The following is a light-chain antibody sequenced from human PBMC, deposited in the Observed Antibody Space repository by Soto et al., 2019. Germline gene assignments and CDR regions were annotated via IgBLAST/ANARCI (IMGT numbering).Light chain of an antibody. CDR1: QSISTY. CDR2: GAS. J-gene: IGKJ1*01. CDR3: QQSYSTLEWT. Sequence: DIQMTQSPSSLSASVGDRVTITCRASQSISTYLNWYQRKPGKAPKLLIYGASSLQSGVPSRFSGSGSGTDFTLSISSLQPEDFATYYCQQSYSTLEWTFGQGTKVEVK. V-gene: IGKV1-39*01.